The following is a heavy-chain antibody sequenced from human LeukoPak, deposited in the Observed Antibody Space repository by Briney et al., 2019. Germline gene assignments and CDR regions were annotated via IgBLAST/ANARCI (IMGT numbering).Heavy chain of an antibody. CDR3: ARQECDILTGCRPFDY. CDR1: GGSISSSSYY. V-gene: IGHV4-39*01. CDR2: IYYSGST. J-gene: IGHJ4*02. D-gene: IGHD3-9*01. Sequence: SETLSLTCTVSGGSISSSSYYWGWIRQPPGKGLEWIGSIYYSGSTYYNPSLKSRVTISVDTSKNQFSLKLSSVTAADTAVYYCARQECDILTGCRPFDYWGQGTLVTVSS.